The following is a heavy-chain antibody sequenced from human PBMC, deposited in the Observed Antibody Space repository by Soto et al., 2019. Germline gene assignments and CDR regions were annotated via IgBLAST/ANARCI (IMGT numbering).Heavy chain of an antibody. Sequence: SETLSLTCSVSGGPFPSGGYYWSWIRQEPGKGLEWIGYIYYNGDTSYNPSLRSRVTISADTSKTQFSLRLRSVTSADTAVYYCARVFRGQWLDYYYYGMDVWGQGTTVTVSS. CDR1: GGPFPSGGYY. D-gene: IGHD6-19*01. CDR2: IYYNGDT. V-gene: IGHV4-31*03. CDR3: ARVFRGQWLDYYYYGMDV. J-gene: IGHJ6*02.